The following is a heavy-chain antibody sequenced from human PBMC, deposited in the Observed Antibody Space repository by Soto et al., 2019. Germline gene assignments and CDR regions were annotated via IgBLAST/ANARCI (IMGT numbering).Heavy chain of an antibody. CDR1: GFAVSSYS. D-gene: IGHD2-21*01. CDR2: MSFDGNSK. Sequence: GGSLRLSCAASGFAVSSYSMHWVRQAPGKGLEWVAAMSFDGNSKYFADSVKGRFKISRDTSKNTWSLEMEGLGIEDSALYHCTRGRSMIANDDFEYWGQGTQVTVSS. CDR3: TRGRSMIANDDFEY. J-gene: IGHJ4*02. V-gene: IGHV3-30-3*01.